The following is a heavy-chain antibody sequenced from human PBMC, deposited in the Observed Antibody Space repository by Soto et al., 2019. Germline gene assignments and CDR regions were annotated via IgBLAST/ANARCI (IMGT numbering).Heavy chain of an antibody. CDR1: GGTFSSYA. V-gene: IGHV1-69*13. CDR3: ARGGGDGYNRIENYYYGMDV. D-gene: IGHD3-16*01. CDR2: IIPIFGTA. J-gene: IGHJ6*02. Sequence: SVKVSCKASGGTFSSYAISWVRQAPGQGLEWMGGIIPIFGTANYAQKFQGRVTITADESTSTAYMELSSLRSEDTAVYYCARGGGDGYNRIENYYYGMDVWGQGTTVTVSS.